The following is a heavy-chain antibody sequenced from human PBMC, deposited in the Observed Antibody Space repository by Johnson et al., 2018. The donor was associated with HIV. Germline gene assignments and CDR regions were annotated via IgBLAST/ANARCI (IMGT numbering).Heavy chain of an antibody. D-gene: IGHD2-8*01. Sequence: VQLVESGGGLGKPGGSLRLSCAASGFTFTDYYMSWLRQAPGKGLEWVSYISSTASTIYYADSVKGRFTISRDNAKNSLYLQMNSLRAEDTAVYYCARDRGYCTNGVCYYDAFDIWGQWTMVTVAA. CDR2: ISSTASTI. CDR1: GFTFTDYY. V-gene: IGHV3-11*04. J-gene: IGHJ3*02. CDR3: ARDRGYCTNGVCYYDAFDI.